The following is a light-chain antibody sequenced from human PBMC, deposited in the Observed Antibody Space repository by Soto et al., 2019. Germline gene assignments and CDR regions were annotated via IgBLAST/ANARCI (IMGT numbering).Light chain of an antibody. CDR1: SSDVGGHNY. J-gene: IGLJ2*01. Sequence: QSALTQPPSASGSPGQSVSISCAGTSSDVGGHNYVSWYQQYPGKAPKVMIYEVTKRPSGVPDRFSGYKSGNTASLTVSGLRPEDEAYYYCSSYAGSNSVVFGGGTKLPVL. V-gene: IGLV2-8*01. CDR2: EVT. CDR3: SSYAGSNSVV.